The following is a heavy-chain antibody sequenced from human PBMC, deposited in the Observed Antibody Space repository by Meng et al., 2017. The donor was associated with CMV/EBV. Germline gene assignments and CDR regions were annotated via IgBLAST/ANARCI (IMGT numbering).Heavy chain of an antibody. CDR2: ISSSGSTI. CDR3: ARDAVLRFLEWPHGEYYFDY. D-gene: IGHD3-3*01. V-gene: IGHV3-48*03. Sequence: LSLTCAASGFTFSSYEMNWVRQAPGKGLEWVSYISSSGSTIYYADSVKGRFTISRDNAKNSLYLQMNSLRAEDTAVYYCARDAVLRFLEWPHGEYYFDYWGQGTLVTVSS. CDR1: GFTFSSYE. J-gene: IGHJ4*02.